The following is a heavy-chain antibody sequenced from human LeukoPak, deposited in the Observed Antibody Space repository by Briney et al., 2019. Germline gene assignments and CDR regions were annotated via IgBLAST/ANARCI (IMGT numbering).Heavy chain of an antibody. V-gene: IGHV1-3*01. D-gene: IGHD2-15*01. CDR2: VNAGNGNT. Sequence: ASVKVSCKASGYTFTNDAIHWVRQAPGQTLEWMGWVNAGNGNTKYSQKFQDRVTISRDTSASTAYMELNSLKVEDTAVYFCARESPCSGDGCHARLDYWGQGTLVTVSS. J-gene: IGHJ4*02. CDR1: GYTFTNDA. CDR3: ARESPCSGDGCHARLDY.